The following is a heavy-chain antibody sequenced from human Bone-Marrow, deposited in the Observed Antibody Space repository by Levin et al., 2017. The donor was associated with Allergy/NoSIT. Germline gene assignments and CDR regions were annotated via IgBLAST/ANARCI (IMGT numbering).Heavy chain of an antibody. J-gene: IGHJ4*02. CDR3: AKTALNPNGVYPFDY. D-gene: IGHD2-8*01. CDR1: GFTFRSYA. V-gene: IGHV3-23*01. CDR2: VSPSGSNT. Sequence: PGESLKISCAASGFTFRSYAMNWVRQAPGKGLEWVSGVSPSGSNTFHVDSVKGRFTISRDNSKNTLSLQMSGLRAEDTAVYYCAKTALNPNGVYPFDYWGQGTLVTVSS.